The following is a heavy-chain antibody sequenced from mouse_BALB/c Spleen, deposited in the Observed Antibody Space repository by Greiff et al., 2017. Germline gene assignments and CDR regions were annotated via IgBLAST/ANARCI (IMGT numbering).Heavy chain of an antibody. V-gene: IGHV1S81*02. CDR2: INPSNGRT. J-gene: IGHJ1*01. CDR3: AREGYYYGSKYFDV. CDR1: GYTFTSYW. Sequence: VQLQQPGAELVKPGASVKLSCKASGYTFTSYWMHWVKQRPGQGLEWIGEINPSNGRTNYNEKFKSKATLTVDKSSSTAYMQLSSLTSEDSAVYYCAREGYYYGSKYFDVWGAGTTVTVSS. D-gene: IGHD1-1*01.